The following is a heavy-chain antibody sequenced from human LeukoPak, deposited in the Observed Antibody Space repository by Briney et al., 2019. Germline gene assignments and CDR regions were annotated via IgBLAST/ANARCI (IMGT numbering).Heavy chain of an antibody. J-gene: IGHJ3*02. CDR1: GGSISSYY. V-gene: IGHV4-59*12. Sequence: SETLSLTCTVSGGSISSYYWSWIRQPPGKGLEWIGYIYYSGSTNYNPSLKSRVTISVDTSKNQFSLQLNSVTPEDTAVYYCAREATDAFDIWGQGTMVTVSS. CDR2: IYYSGST. CDR3: AREATDAFDI.